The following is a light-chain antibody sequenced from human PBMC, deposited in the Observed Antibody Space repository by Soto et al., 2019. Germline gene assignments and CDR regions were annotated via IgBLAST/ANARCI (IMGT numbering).Light chain of an antibody. CDR3: AAWDDSLSGVV. Sequence: QSVLTQPPSTSGTPGQRVTISCSGSSSNIGSKYVYWYQQLPGTAPKLLMYRDNPRSSGVPDRFSGSKSGTSASLAISGLRSDDEADYYCAAWDDSLSGVVFGGGTKLTVL. J-gene: IGLJ2*01. CDR2: RDN. V-gene: IGLV1-47*01. CDR1: SSNIGSKY.